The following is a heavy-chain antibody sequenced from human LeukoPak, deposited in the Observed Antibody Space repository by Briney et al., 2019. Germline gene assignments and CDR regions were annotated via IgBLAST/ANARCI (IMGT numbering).Heavy chain of an antibody. V-gene: IGHV4-61*01. J-gene: IGHJ4*02. CDR1: GGSVSSGSYY. Sequence: SETLSLTCTVSGGSVSSGSYYWSWIRQPPGKGLEWIGYIYYSGSTNYNPSLKSRVTISVDTSKNQFSLKLSSVTAADTAVYYCARLPRATVVTPAPDYRGQGTLVTVSS. CDR3: ARLPRATVVTPAPDY. D-gene: IGHD4-23*01. CDR2: IYYSGST.